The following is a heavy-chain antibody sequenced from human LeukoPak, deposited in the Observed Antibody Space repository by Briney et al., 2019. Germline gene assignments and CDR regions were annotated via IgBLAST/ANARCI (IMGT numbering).Heavy chain of an antibody. V-gene: IGHV4-38-2*02. CDR1: GYSISSGYY. CDR2: IYHSGST. CDR3: ARPPYGSGSPNDY. Sequence: ETLSLTCTVSGYSISSGYYWGWIRQPPGKGLEWIGSIYHSGSTYYNPSLKSRVTISVDTSKNQVSLKLTSVTAADTAVYYCARPPYGSGSPNDYWGQGTLVTVSS. J-gene: IGHJ4*02. D-gene: IGHD3-10*01.